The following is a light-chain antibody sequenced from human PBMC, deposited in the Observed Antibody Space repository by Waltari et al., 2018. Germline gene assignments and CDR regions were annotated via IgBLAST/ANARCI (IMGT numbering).Light chain of an antibody. V-gene: IGLV4-69*01. CDR2: VNSDGSH. Sequence: QLVLTQSPSASASLGASVTPTCTLTRGHSSNVIARPQQQPEKGPRYLMKVNSDGSHSKGDEIPDRFSGSSSGAERYLTISSLQSEDEADYYCQTGGHGTWVFGGGTKLTVL. J-gene: IGLJ3*02. CDR3: QTGGHGTWV. CDR1: RGHSSNV.